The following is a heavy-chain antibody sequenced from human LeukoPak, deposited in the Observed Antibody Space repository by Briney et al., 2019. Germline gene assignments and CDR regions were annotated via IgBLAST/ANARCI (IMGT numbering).Heavy chain of an antibody. CDR1: GSTFNNYN. Sequence: GGSLRLSCAASGSTFNNYNMNWVRQAPGKGLEWVSSISTSSNYIYYADSVKGRFTISRDNAKNTLYLQMSSLRAEDTAVYDCARYCSGGSCYSPYTFDIWGQGTMVTVSS. J-gene: IGHJ3*02. D-gene: IGHD2-15*01. CDR3: ARYCSGGSCYSPYTFDI. CDR2: ISTSSNYI. V-gene: IGHV3-21*01.